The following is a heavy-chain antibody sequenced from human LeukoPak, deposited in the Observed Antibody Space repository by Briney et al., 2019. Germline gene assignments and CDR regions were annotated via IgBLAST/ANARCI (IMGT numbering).Heavy chain of an antibody. J-gene: IGHJ4*02. D-gene: IGHD2-8*01. CDR2: IYTSGST. CDR3: ARDRWYCTNGVCAGTDY. CDR1: GGSISSYY. Sequence: SETLSLTCTVSGGSISSYYWSWIRQPAGKGLEWIGRIYTSGSTNYNPSLKSRVTMSVDTSKNQFSLKLSSVTAADTAVYYCARDRWYCTNGVCAGTDYWGQGTLVAVSS. V-gene: IGHV4-4*07.